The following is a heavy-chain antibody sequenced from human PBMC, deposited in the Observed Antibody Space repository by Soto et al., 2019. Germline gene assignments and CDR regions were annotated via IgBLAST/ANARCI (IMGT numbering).Heavy chain of an antibody. CDR1: GGSISSGGYY. Sequence: QVQLQESGPGLVKPSQTLSLTCTVSGGSISSGGYYWSWIRQHLGKGLEWIGYIYYSGSTYYNPSLKSRVTISVDTSKNQFSLKLSSVTAADTAVYYCARGGVATLSVDYWGQGTLVTVSS. J-gene: IGHJ4*02. D-gene: IGHD5-12*01. CDR3: ARGGVATLSVDY. CDR2: IYYSGST. V-gene: IGHV4-31*03.